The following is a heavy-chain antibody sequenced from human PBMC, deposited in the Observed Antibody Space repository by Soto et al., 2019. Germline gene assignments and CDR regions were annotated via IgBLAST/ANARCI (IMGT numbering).Heavy chain of an antibody. D-gene: IGHD5-12*01. CDR3: ASPVEMANKGAHAFDI. CDR2: IIPIFGTA. V-gene: IGHV1-69*06. CDR1: GGTFSSYA. J-gene: IGHJ3*02. Sequence: QVQLVQSGAEVKKPGSSVKVSCKASGGTFSSYAISWVRQAPGQGLEWMGGIIPIFGTANYAQKFQGRVTITADKSTSTAYMELSSLRSEDTAVYYCASPVEMANKGAHAFDIWGQGTMVTVSS.